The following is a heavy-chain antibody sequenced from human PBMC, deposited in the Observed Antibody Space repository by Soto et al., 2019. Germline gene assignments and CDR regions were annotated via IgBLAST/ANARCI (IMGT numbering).Heavy chain of an antibody. J-gene: IGHJ4*02. D-gene: IGHD3-3*01. Sequence: ASVKVSCKASGYSFTDYYMHWVRQAPGQELEWMAWTNTNTGGTNYAQKFQGWVTVTRDTSISTAYMELRRLKSDDTAVYYCTSIAGVFWSVYDDYLGQGLLVTAPQ. CDR3: TSIAGVFWSVYDDY. CDR2: TNTNTGGT. CDR1: GYSFTDYY. V-gene: IGHV1-2*04.